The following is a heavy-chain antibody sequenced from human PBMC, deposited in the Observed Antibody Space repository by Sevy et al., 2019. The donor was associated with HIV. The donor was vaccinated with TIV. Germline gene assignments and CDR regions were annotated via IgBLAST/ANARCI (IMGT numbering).Heavy chain of an antibody. D-gene: IGHD3-22*01. CDR2: IYPGDSDT. CDR1: GYSFTSYW. V-gene: IGHV5-51*01. Sequence: GESLKISCKGSGYSFTSYWIGWVRQMPGKGLEWMGIIYPGDSDTRYSPSFQGQVTISADKSISTAYLQWSSLKASDTAMYYCAGCNSVGSSGYYYSGYYYGMDVWGQGTTVTVSS. J-gene: IGHJ6*02. CDR3: AGCNSVGSSGYYYSGYYYGMDV.